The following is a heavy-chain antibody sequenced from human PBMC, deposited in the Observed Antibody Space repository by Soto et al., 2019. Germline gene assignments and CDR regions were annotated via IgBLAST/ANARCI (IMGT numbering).Heavy chain of an antibody. CDR3: ACCHTDFSGGSCYSFY. V-gene: IGHV1-18*01. D-gene: IGHD2-15*01. Sequence: GASVKVSCKASGYTFTSYGISWVRQAPGQGLEWMGWISAYNGNTNYAQKLQGRVTMTTDTSTSTAYMELRSLRSDDTAVYYCACCHTDFSGGSCYSFYWGQGTLVTVSS. CDR1: GYTFTSYG. J-gene: IGHJ4*02. CDR2: ISAYNGNT.